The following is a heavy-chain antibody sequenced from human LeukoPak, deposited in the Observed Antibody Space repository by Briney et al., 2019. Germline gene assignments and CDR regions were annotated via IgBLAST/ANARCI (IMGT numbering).Heavy chain of an antibody. CDR3: ARVGHYGSGSCFES. V-gene: IGHV3-53*01. Sequence: GGSLRFSCVAPGFTAIGNYMSWFRKAQGKGLEWVSVIYSGGTTYYANSVKGRFTISRDNSKNTLYLQMNSLRAEDTAVYYCARVGHYGSGSCFESWGQGTLVTVSS. CDR2: IYSGGTT. CDR1: GFTAIGNY. J-gene: IGHJ4*02. D-gene: IGHD3-10*01.